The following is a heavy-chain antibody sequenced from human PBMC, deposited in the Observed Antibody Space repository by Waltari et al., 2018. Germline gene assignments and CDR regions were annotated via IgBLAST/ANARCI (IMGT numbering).Heavy chain of an antibody. CDR1: GCTFGPSW. V-gene: IGHV3-7*04. CDR2: IKPDGSGR. Sequence: EEQVVESGGGLVHTGGTRSLDGDAVGCTFGPSWMNWVRQAPGRGPEWVANIKPDGSGRSYVDFVRGRFTISRDNAKSSLYLQINSLTVEDTAINYCARDRGWLQFDYWGQGALVIVSS. CDR3: ARDRGWLQFDY. D-gene: IGHD5-12*01. J-gene: IGHJ4*02.